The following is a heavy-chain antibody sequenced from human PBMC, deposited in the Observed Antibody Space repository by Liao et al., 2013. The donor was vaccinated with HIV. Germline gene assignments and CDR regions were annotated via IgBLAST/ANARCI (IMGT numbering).Heavy chain of an antibody. CDR1: GDSVTSSY. D-gene: IGHD3-16*02. CDR3: VRSLSTAAESEFFDS. CDR2: LYYSGST. Sequence: QVRLQESGPGLVKPSETLSLTCTVSGDSVTSSYWNWIRQPPGKGLEWIGSLYYSGSTYYNSSLKSRVTMSVDRSRSHFSLRLRSVSAADTAVYYCVRSLSTAAESEFFDSW. J-gene: IGHJ4*01. V-gene: IGHV4-59*02.